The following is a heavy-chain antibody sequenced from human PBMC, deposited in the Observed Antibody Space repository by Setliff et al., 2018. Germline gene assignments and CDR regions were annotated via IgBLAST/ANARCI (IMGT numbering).Heavy chain of an antibody. CDR1: GFTFSSYS. D-gene: IGHD2-15*01. CDR3: ARDSVVVVVAAKIPLDY. Sequence: GGSLRLSCAASGFTFSSYSMNWVRQAPGKGLEWVSYISSSSSTIYYADSVKGRFTISRDNAKNSLYLQMNSLRAEDTAVYYCARDSVVVVVAAKIPLDYWGQGTLVTVS. V-gene: IGHV3-48*04. CDR2: ISSSSSTI. J-gene: IGHJ4*02.